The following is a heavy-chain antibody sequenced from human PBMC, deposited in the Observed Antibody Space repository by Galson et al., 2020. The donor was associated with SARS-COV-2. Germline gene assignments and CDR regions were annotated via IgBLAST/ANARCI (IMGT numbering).Heavy chain of an antibody. V-gene: IGHV3-33*01. Sequence: GESLKISCAASGFTFSDHAMHWVRQAPGKGLEGVAQKFFDGSEKYYGDSVRGRFTISRDSSKNTVYLQMNNLRVDDTAVYYCARDGQSSRGWAFDYWGQGTLLTVSS. D-gene: IGHD6-19*01. J-gene: IGHJ4*02. CDR3: ARDGQSSRGWAFDY. CDR2: KFFDGSEK. CDR1: GFTFSDHA.